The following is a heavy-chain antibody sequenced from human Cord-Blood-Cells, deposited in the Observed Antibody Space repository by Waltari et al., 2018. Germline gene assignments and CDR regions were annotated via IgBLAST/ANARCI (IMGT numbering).Heavy chain of an antibody. CDR2: NIPIFGTA. V-gene: IGHV1-69*06. D-gene: IGHD6-13*01. CDR3: AILTTPQQLVLGGAFDI. J-gene: IGHJ3*02. CDR1: GGTFSSYA. Sequence: QVQLVQSGAEVKKPGPSVKVSCTAAGGTFSSYAIRWVRPAPGQGLEWMGGNIPIFGTANYAQKFQGRVTITADKSTSTAYMELSSLRSEDTAVYYCAILTTPQQLVLGGAFDIWGQGTMVTVSS.